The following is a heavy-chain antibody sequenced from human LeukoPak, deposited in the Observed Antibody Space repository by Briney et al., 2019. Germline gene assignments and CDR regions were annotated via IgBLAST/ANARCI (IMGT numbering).Heavy chain of an antibody. Sequence: ASVKVSFKSSGFTFISFDITWVRQTTGQGLEWVGWMNPKNGNTGYAQKFHVRVSMTRNASINTAYMELRRLRFEDSAIYFCARRPLNWIYGEGVFDLWGQGTMVTVSS. J-gene: IGHJ3*01. D-gene: IGHD1-1*01. V-gene: IGHV1-8*01. CDR1: GFTFISFD. CDR3: ARRPLNWIYGEGVFDL. CDR2: MNPKNGNT.